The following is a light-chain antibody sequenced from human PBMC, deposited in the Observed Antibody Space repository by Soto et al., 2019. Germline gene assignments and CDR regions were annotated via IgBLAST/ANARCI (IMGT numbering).Light chain of an antibody. Sequence: IQLTQSPSLLSASVGDRVTITCRASQNIARSLAWYQQKPGKAPKLLIYEASSRQSGVPSRFSGSGSDTDFTLTISSLQPEDFATYYCLQDFNYPFTFGPGTKVHIK. CDR3: LQDFNYPFT. CDR2: EAS. J-gene: IGKJ3*01. V-gene: IGKV1-6*01. CDR1: QNIARS.